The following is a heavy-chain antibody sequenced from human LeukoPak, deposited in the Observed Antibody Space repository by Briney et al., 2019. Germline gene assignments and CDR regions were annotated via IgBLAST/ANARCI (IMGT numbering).Heavy chain of an antibody. CDR3: ARAYSERYGLGYYYMDV. J-gene: IGHJ6*03. Sequence: GGSLRLSCAASGLRFSDYYVSWIRQAPGKGLQWVSYISSGGDIMHYADSVKGRFTISRDNAKNSLYLQMDSLRVEDTAVYYCARAYSERYGLGYYYMDVWGKGTTVTVSS. CDR2: ISSGGDIM. D-gene: IGHD1-26*01. V-gene: IGHV3-11*04. CDR1: GLRFSDYY.